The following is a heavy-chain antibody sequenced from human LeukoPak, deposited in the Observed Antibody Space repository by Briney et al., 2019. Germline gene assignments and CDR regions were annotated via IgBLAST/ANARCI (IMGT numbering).Heavy chain of an antibody. D-gene: IGHD3-22*01. J-gene: IGHJ3*02. CDR1: GFTFSSYS. CDR3: ARDLKRRVYYDSSGSDDAFDI. CDR2: ISSSSSYI. Sequence: PGGSLGLSCAASGFTFSSYSMNWVRQAPGKGLEWVSSISSSSSYIYYADSVKGRFTISRDNAKNSLYLQMNSLRAEDTAVYYCARDLKRRVYYDSSGSDDAFDIWGQGTMVTVSS. V-gene: IGHV3-21*01.